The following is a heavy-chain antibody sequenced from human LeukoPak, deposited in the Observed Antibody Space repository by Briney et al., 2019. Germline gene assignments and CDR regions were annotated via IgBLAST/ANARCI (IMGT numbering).Heavy chain of an antibody. V-gene: IGHV1-18*01. Sequence: GASVKVSCKASGYTFTSYGISWVRQAPGQGLEWMGWISAYNGNTNYAQKLQGRVTMTTDTSTSTAYMELRSLRSDDTAVYYCARDSDTAMVSDFDYWAREPWSPSPQ. CDR1: GYTFTSYG. CDR3: ARDSDTAMVSDFDY. CDR2: ISAYNGNT. D-gene: IGHD5-18*01. J-gene: IGHJ4*02.